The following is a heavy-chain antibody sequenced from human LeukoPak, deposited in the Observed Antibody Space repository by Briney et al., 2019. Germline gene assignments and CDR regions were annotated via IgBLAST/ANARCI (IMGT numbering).Heavy chain of an antibody. CDR2: INTNTGNP. V-gene: IGHV7-4-1*02. D-gene: IGHD6-13*01. CDR3: ARRDSRWAQCGY. J-gene: IGHJ4*02. Sequence: ASVKVSCKASGYTFISYDISWVRQAPGQGLEWMGWINTNTGNPTYAQSFPGRFVFSLDTSLSTAYLQISSLKSEDTAVYYCARRDSRWAQCGYWGQGTLVTVS. CDR1: GYTFISYD.